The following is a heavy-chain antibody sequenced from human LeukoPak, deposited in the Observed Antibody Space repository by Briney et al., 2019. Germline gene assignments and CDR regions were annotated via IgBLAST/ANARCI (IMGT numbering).Heavy chain of an antibody. Sequence: GGSLRLSCAASGFTFSSYAMSWVRQAPGKGLEWASAISGSGGSTYYADSVKGRFTISRDNSKNTLYLQMNSLRAEDTAVYYCAKDLRYCSSTSCFTGSDYWGQGTLVTVSS. CDR1: GFTFSSYA. V-gene: IGHV3-23*01. CDR2: ISGSGGST. CDR3: AKDLRYCSSTSCFTGSDY. D-gene: IGHD2-2*01. J-gene: IGHJ4*02.